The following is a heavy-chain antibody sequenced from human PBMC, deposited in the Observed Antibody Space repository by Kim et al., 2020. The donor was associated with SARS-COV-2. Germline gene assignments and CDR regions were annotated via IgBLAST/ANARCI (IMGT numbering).Heavy chain of an antibody. CDR1: GYSFTSYW. Sequence: GESLKISCKGSGYSFTSYWIGWVRQMPGKGLEWMGIIYPGDSDTRYSPSFQGQVTISADKSISTAYLQWSSLKASDTAMYYCARLPDSDYYYYGMDVWGQGTTVTVSS. V-gene: IGHV5-51*01. J-gene: IGHJ6*02. CDR2: IYPGDSDT. CDR3: ARLPDSDYYYYGMDV. D-gene: IGHD3-10*01.